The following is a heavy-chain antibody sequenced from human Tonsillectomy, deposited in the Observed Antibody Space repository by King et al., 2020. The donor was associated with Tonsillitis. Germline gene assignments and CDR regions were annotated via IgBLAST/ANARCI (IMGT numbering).Heavy chain of an antibody. Sequence: VQLVESGGGLVQPGGSLRLSCAASGFTFSSYAMSWVRQAPGKGLQWVSDISGSGGSTYYADSVKGRFTISRDNSKNTLYIQMNSLRADDTAVYYCAMGPGIMTLANWFDPCGQGTVVTVSS. CDR1: GFTFSSYA. J-gene: IGHJ5*02. V-gene: IGHV3-23*04. D-gene: IGHD3-3*02. CDR3: AMGPGIMTLANWFDP. CDR2: ISGSGGST.